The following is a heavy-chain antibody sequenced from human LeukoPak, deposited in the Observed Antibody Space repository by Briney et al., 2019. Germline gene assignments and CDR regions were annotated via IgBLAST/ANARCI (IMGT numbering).Heavy chain of an antibody. D-gene: IGHD1-7*01. Sequence: WGSLRLSCAASGFTFDDYTMHWVRQAPGKCLEWVSLISWDGGSTYYADSVKGRFTISRDNSKNSLYLQMNSLRTEDTALYYCAKSHNWNYALDYWGQGTLVTVSS. J-gene: IGHJ4*02. CDR1: GFTFDDYT. CDR3: AKSHNWNYALDY. V-gene: IGHV3-43*01. CDR2: ISWDGGST.